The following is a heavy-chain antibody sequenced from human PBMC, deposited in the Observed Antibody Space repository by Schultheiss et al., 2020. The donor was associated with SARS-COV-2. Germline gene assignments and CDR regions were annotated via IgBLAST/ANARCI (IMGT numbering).Heavy chain of an antibody. V-gene: IGHV4-61*05. J-gene: IGHJ3*02. CDR1: GGSISSSSYY. CDR3: ARDHDSDEHGAAFDI. Sequence: SQTLSLTCTVSGGSISSSSYYWGWIRQPPGKGLEWIGYIYYSGSTNYNPSLKSRVTMSVDTSKNQFSLKLSSVTAADTAVYYCARDHDSDEHGAAFDIWGQGTMVTVSS. D-gene: IGHD1-1*01. CDR2: IYYSGST.